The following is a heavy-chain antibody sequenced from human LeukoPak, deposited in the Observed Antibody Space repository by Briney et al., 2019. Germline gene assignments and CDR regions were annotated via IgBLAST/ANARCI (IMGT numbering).Heavy chain of an antibody. V-gene: IGHV3-30-3*01. CDR3: ARERGGGFCSGGSCYRGYFDY. J-gene: IGHJ4*02. CDR1: GFTFSSYT. CDR2: ISYDGSNK. Sequence: PGGSLRLSCAASGFTFSSYTMHWVRQAPGQGLEWVAVISYDGSNKYFADSVKGRFTISRDNSKNTLYLQMNSLRAEDTAVYYCARERGGGFCSGGSCYRGYFDYWGQGTLVTVSS. D-gene: IGHD2-15*01.